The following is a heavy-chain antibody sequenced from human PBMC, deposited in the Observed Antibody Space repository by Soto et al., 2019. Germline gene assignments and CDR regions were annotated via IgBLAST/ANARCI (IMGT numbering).Heavy chain of an antibody. Sequence: GGSLRLSCAGSGFTFSDYDMHWVRQAPGKGLEWISYISSRGISMYYADSVKGRFTISRDNAENSLFLQLNSVRVEDTAVYYCSRALTHYYDPTGPAFGYWGQGTLVTVSS. V-gene: IGHV3-48*03. CDR2: ISSRGISM. CDR1: GFTFSDYD. D-gene: IGHD3-22*01. CDR3: SRALTHYYDPTGPAFGY. J-gene: IGHJ4*02.